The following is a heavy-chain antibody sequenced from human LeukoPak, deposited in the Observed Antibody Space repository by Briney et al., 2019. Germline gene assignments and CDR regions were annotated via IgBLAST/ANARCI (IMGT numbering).Heavy chain of an antibody. D-gene: IGHD2-8*01. CDR2: INPNSGGT. J-gene: IGHJ4*02. V-gene: IGHV1-2*06. Sequence: GASVKVSCKASGYTFTGYYMHWVRQAPGQGLEWMGRINPNSGGTNYAQKFQGRVTMTRDTSISTAYMELSRLRSDDTAVYYCARLRVYCTNGVCKNGYYFDYWGQGTLVTVSS. CDR1: GYTFTGYY. CDR3: ARLRVYCTNGVCKNGYYFDY.